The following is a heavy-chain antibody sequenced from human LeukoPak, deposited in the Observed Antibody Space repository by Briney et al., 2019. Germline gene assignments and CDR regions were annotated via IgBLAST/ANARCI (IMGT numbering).Heavy chain of an antibody. Sequence: QTGGSLRLSCAASGFTVSSNYMSWVRQAPGKGLEWVSVIYSGGSTYYADSVKGRFTISRDNFKNTLYLQMNSLRAEDTAVYYCAKGQGRAAMVEDAFDIWGQGTMVTVSS. D-gene: IGHD5-18*01. CDR1: GFTVSSNY. CDR2: IYSGGST. V-gene: IGHV3-66*02. CDR3: AKGQGRAAMVEDAFDI. J-gene: IGHJ3*02.